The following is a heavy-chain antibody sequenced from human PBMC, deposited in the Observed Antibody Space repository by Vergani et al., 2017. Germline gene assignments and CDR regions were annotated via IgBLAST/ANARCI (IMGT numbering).Heavy chain of an antibody. J-gene: IGHJ5*02. CDR3: ARGHSSARRYNWFDP. V-gene: IGHV4-59*01. Sequence: QVQLQESGPGLVKPSETLSLTCTVSGGSISSYYWSWIRQPPGKGLEWIGYIYYSGSNNYNPSLKSRVTISVDTSKNQFSLKLSSVTAADTAVYYCARGHSSARRYNWFDPWGQGTLVTVSS. CDR2: IYYSGSN. D-gene: IGHD6-19*01. CDR1: GGSISSYY.